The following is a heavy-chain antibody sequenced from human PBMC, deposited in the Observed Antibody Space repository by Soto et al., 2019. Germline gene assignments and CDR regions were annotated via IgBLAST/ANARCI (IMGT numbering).Heavy chain of an antibody. D-gene: IGHD1-1*01. V-gene: IGHV5-51*01. Sequence: PGESLKISCKGSGYTFNTYWIGWVRQMPGKGLEWMGIIYPGDFDTRYSPSFQGQVAISVDKSINTAYLQWNSLKASDTAMYYCAMTSWKLLDPYYFDYWGQGTLVTVSS. J-gene: IGHJ4*02. CDR2: IYPGDFDT. CDR1: GYTFNTYW. CDR3: AMTSWKLLDPYYFDY.